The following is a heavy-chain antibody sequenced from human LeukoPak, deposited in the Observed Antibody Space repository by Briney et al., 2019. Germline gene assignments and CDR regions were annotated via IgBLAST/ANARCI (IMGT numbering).Heavy chain of an antibody. CDR2: IIPIFGTA. Sequence: SVKVSCKASGYTFTTYAMNWVRQAPGQGLEWMGGIIPIFGTANYAQKFQGRVTITADESTSTAYMELSSLRSEDTAVYYCARGNKYYYDSSGYYHWGLGTLVTVSS. CDR1: GYTFTTYA. V-gene: IGHV1-69*13. D-gene: IGHD3-22*01. CDR3: ARGNKYYYDSSGYYH. J-gene: IGHJ5*02.